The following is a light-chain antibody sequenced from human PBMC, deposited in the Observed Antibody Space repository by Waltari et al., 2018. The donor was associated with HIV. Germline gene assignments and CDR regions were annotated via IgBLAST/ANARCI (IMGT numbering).Light chain of an antibody. J-gene: IGLJ2*01. CDR2: DVT. Sequence: SALPQPASVSGSPGQSIPISCLGASSDIASFDYVSWYQQHPDKAPKLILYDVTYRPSGVSGRFSGSRSGSMASLTISGLQPEDEADYFCCSYSDSGTILFGGGTRVTVL. CDR3: CSYSDSGTIL. V-gene: IGLV2-14*03. CDR1: SSDIASFDY.